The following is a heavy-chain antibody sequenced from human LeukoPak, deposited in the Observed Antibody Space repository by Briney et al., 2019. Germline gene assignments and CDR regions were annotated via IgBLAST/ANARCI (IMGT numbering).Heavy chain of an antibody. CDR2: IYSDGRT. CDR3: AKVKGWYGEGYFDY. CDR1: GFAVSSNY. D-gene: IGHD3-10*01. Sequence: GGSLRLSCAASGFAVSSNYMNWVRQAARKGLEWVSVIYSDGRTYYADSVKGRFTISRDISKNTLFLEMTSLRAEDTAVYYCAKVKGWYGEGYFDYWGQGTLVTVSS. J-gene: IGHJ4*02. V-gene: IGHV3-53*01.